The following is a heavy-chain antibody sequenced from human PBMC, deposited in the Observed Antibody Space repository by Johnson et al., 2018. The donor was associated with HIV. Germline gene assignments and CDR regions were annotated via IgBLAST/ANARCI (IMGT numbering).Heavy chain of an antibody. CDR3: ALVLGALPGAFDI. Sequence: VQLVESGGGLVQPGGSLRLSCAASGFTFSSYAMSWVRQAPGKGLEWVSVMYRGGSTYYPDSVKGRFTISRDNSKNTLYIQMNSLRAEDTAVYYCALVLGALPGAFDIWCQGTLVTVSS. V-gene: IGHV3-23*03. J-gene: IGHJ3*02. D-gene: IGHD3-16*01. CDR2: MYRGGST. CDR1: GFTFSSYA.